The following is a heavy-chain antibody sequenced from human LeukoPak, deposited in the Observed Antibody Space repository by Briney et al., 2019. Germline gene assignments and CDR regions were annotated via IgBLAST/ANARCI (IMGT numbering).Heavy chain of an antibody. CDR1: GYTFTSNY. J-gene: IGHJ5*02. CDR3: ARDNSVGDNAWWFDP. V-gene: IGHV1-46*01. D-gene: IGHD1-26*01. CDR2: INPTGGST. Sequence: GASVTVSCKASGYTFTSNYMHWVRHAPGQGLEWMGLINPTGGSTGYAQKFQGRVTMTRDMSTSTDYMELSSLRSEDTAIYYCARDNSVGDNAWWFDPWGQGTLVTVSS.